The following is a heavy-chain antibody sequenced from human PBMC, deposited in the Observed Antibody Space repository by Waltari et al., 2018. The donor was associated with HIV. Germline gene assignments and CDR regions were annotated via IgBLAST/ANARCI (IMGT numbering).Heavy chain of an antibody. CDR2: INHSGST. V-gene: IGHV4-34*01. Sequence: QVQLQQWGAGLLKPSETLSLTCAVYGGSFSAYYWSWIRQPPGKGLEWIGEINHSGSTNYNPSLKSRVTISVDTSKNQFSLKLSSVTAADTAVYYCTSPHNGYWGQGTLVTVSS. D-gene: IGHD1-20*01. CDR3: TSPHNGY. CDR1: GGSFSAYY. J-gene: IGHJ4*02.